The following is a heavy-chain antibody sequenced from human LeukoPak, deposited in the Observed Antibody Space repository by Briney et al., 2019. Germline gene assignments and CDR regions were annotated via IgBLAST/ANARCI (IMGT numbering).Heavy chain of an antibody. V-gene: IGHV4-30-2*01. D-gene: IGHD6-13*01. CDR2: IYHSGST. CDR3: ARVPPGYSSSWYAFDI. CDR1: GGSISSGGYY. J-gene: IGHJ3*02. Sequence: SQTLSLTCTVSGGSISSGGYYWSWIQQPPGKGLEWIGYIYHSGSTYCNPSLKSRVTISVDRSKNQFSLKLSSVTAADTAVYYCARVPPGYSSSWYAFDIWGQGTMVTVSS.